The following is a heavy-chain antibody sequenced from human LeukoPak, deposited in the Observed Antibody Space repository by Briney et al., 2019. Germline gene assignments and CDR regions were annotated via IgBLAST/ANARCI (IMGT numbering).Heavy chain of an antibody. D-gene: IGHD6-13*01. CDR1: GGSISSYY. CDR2: IHNSGST. V-gene: IGHV4-59*08. CDR3: ARHSSEAAAGTFDY. J-gene: IGHJ4*02. Sequence: SETLSLTCTVSGGSISSYYWSWIRQPPGKGLEWIGYIHNSGSTNNNPSLKGRVTISVDTSKNQFSLKLSSVTAADTAVYYCARHSSEAAAGTFDYWGQGTLVTVSS.